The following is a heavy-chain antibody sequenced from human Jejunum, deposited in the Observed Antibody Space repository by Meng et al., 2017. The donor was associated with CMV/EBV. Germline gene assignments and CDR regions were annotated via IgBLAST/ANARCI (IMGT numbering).Heavy chain of an antibody. CDR2: INSDGSDT. D-gene: IGHD1/OR15-1a*01. CDR3: ARVEQEMC. V-gene: IGHV3-74*01. J-gene: IGHJ4*02. Sequence: VQLLESGGGLVQPGGSLRLSCAASGFTFSSNWMHWVRQAPGKGLVWVSHINSDGSDTNYADSVKGRFTISRDNAKNTLYLQMNSLRDEDTAVYYCARVEQEMCWGQGTLVTVSS. CDR1: GFTFSSNW.